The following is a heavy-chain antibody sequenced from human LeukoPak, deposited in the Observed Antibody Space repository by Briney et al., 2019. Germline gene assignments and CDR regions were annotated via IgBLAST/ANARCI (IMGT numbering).Heavy chain of an antibody. Sequence: ASVKVSCKASGYTFTSYGISWVRQAPGQGLEWMGWISAYNGNTNSAQKLQGRVTMTTDTSTSTAYMELRSLRSDDTAVYYCARSFRGQWLVRYYFDYWGQGTLVTVSS. CDR3: ARSFRGQWLVRYYFDY. CDR2: ISAYNGNT. J-gene: IGHJ4*02. V-gene: IGHV1-18*04. D-gene: IGHD6-19*01. CDR1: GYTFTSYG.